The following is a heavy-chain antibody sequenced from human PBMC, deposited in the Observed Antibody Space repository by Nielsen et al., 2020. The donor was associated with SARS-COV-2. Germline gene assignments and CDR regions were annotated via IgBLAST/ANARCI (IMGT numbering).Heavy chain of an antibody. V-gene: IGHV3-21*01. CDR2: ISSSSSYI. Sequence: GGSLRLSCAASGFTFSRYSMNWVRQAPGKGLEWVSSISSSSSYIYYADSVKGRFTISRDNANNSLYLQMNSLRAEDTAVYYCAALYCGGDCYIYYYGMDVWGQGTTVTVSS. D-gene: IGHD2-21*02. CDR3: AALYCGGDCYIYYYGMDV. CDR1: GFTFSRYS. J-gene: IGHJ6*02.